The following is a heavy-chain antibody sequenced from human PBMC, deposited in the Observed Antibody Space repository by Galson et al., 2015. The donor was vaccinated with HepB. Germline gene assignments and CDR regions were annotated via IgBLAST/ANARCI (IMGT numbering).Heavy chain of an antibody. D-gene: IGHD6-19*01. J-gene: IGHJ6*03. V-gene: IGHV1-69*13. CDR3: ARDGMAGTVVPDYYYYYMDV. CDR1: GGTFSSYA. Sequence: SVKVSCKASGGTFSSYAISWVRQAPGQGLEWMGGIIPIFGTANYAQKLQGRVTITADESTSTAYMELSSLRSEDTAVYYCARDGMAGTVVPDYYYYYMDVWGKGTTVTVSS. CDR2: IIPIFGTA.